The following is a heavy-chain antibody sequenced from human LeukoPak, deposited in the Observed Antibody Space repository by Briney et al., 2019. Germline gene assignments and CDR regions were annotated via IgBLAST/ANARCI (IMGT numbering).Heavy chain of an antibody. Sequence: GGSLRLSCAASGFTFSSYAMSWVRQAPGKGLEWVSAISASGGGTYYADSVKGRFTISRDNSKNTLYLQMNSLRAEDTAVYYCAKHPCSTTSCYFDYWGQGTLVTVSS. CDR1: GFTFSSYA. CDR2: ISASGGGT. V-gene: IGHV3-23*01. J-gene: IGHJ4*02. D-gene: IGHD2-2*01. CDR3: AKHPCSTTSCYFDY.